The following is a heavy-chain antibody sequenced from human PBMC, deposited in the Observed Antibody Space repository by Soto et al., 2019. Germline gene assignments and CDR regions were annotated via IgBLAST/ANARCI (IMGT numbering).Heavy chain of an antibody. CDR1: GYTFTSYG. Sequence: ASVKVACKASGYTFTSYGVSWVRQAPGQGLEWMGWISVFKGTTNYAQKFQGRVTMTTDTSTSTAHMELRSLRSDDTAVYYCAREGSTIRNYDYYYYGMDVWGQGTTVTVSS. V-gene: IGHV1-18*01. J-gene: IGHJ6*02. CDR3: AREGSTIRNYDYYYYGMDV. D-gene: IGHD5-12*01. CDR2: ISVFKGTT.